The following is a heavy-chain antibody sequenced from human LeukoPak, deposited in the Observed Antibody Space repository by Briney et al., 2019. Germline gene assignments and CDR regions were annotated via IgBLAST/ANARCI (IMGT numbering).Heavy chain of an antibody. CDR2: ISWNSGSI. D-gene: IGHD3-22*01. V-gene: IGHV3-9*01. CDR1: GFTFDDYA. CDR3: AKDPYYDSSGYYGH. J-gene: IGHJ4*02. Sequence: QPGGSLRLSCAASGFTFDDYAMHWVRQAPGKGLEWVSGISWNSGSIGYADSVKGRFTISRDNSKNTLYLQMNSLRAEDTAVYFCAKDPYYDSSGYYGHWGQGTLVTVSS.